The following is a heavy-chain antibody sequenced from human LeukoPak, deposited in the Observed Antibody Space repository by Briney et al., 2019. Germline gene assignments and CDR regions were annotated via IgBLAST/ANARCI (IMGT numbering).Heavy chain of an antibody. Sequence: GGSLRLSCAASTFTFSTYAMQWVRQAPGKGLEGVAVISHDGSSRFYADSVKGRFTISRDNSGDTLYLQMNSLRAEDTAMNYCARTSGTTGTYWYSDLWGRGTLVTVSS. CDR3: ARTSGTTGTYWYSDL. V-gene: IGHV3-30-3*01. J-gene: IGHJ2*01. D-gene: IGHD1-1*01. CDR1: TFTFSTYA. CDR2: ISHDGSSR.